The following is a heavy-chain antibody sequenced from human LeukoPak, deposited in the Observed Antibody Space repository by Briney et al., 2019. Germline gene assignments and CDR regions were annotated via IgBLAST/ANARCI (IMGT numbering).Heavy chain of an antibody. Sequence: ASVKVSCKASGYAFIGNYMHWVRQAPGQGLEWMGWINPNSGGTNYAQKFQGRVTMTRDTSISTAYMELSRLRPDDTAVYYCATGTPYSSSSMVDYWGQGTLVTVSS. CDR2: INPNSGGT. CDR3: ATGTPYSSSSMVDY. CDR1: GYAFIGNY. D-gene: IGHD6-6*01. V-gene: IGHV1-2*02. J-gene: IGHJ4*02.